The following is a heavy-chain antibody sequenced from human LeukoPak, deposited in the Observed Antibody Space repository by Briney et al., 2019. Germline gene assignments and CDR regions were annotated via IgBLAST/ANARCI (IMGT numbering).Heavy chain of an antibody. CDR1: GYSFTSYW. J-gene: IGHJ4*02. Sequence: GESLQISCQGSGYSFTSYWIGWVRQMPGKGLEWMGIIYPGDSDTRYSPSFQGQVTISADKSISTAYLQWSSLKASDTAMYYCARRYCGGGSCYNLDYWGQGTLVTVSS. CDR3: ARRYCGGGSCYNLDY. D-gene: IGHD2-15*01. V-gene: IGHV5-51*01. CDR2: IYPGDSDT.